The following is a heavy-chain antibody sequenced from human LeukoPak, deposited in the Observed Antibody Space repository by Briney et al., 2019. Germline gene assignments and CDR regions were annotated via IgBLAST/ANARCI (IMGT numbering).Heavy chain of an antibody. CDR1: GGSFSGYY. D-gene: IGHD7-27*01. J-gene: IGHJ4*02. V-gene: IGHV4-34*01. CDR3: AQDLAWGAFDH. CDR2: INHSGST. Sequence: SETLSLTCAVYGGSFSGYYWSWIRQPPGKGLEWIGEINHSGSTNYNPSLKSRVTISVDTSKNQFSLRLRSVTAADTAVYYCAQDLAWGAFDHWGQGTLVTVSS.